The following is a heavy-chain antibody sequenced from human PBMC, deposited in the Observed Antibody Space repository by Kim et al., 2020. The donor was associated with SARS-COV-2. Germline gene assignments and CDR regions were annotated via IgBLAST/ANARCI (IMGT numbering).Heavy chain of an antibody. Sequence: NDYAVSVKSRITITPDTSKNQFSLQLNSVTPEDTAVYYCARDYIAAPFDYWGQGTLVTVSS. V-gene: IGHV6-1*01. CDR3: ARDYIAAPFDY. CDR2: N. D-gene: IGHD6-13*01. J-gene: IGHJ4*02.